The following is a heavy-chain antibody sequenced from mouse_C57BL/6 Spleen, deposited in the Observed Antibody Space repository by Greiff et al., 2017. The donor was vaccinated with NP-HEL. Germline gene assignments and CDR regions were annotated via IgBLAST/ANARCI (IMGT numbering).Heavy chain of an antibody. V-gene: IGHV1-39*01. Sequence: EVQLQQSGPELVKPGASVKISCKASGYSFTDYNMHWVKQSNGKSLEWIGVINPNFGTTSSNQKLTGKATLTVDQSSSTAYMQLNSLTYEDAAGYYGARSVQLRRGRFDYWGQGTTLTVSS. CDR3: ARSVQLRRGRFDY. CDR2: INPNFGTT. D-gene: IGHD3-2*02. CDR1: GYSFTDYN. J-gene: IGHJ2*01.